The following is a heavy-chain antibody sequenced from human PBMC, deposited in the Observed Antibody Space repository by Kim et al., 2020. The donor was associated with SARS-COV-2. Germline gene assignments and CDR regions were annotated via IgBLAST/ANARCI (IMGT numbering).Heavy chain of an antibody. J-gene: IGHJ4*02. V-gene: IGHV3-21*01. D-gene: IGHD3-10*01. Sequence: GGSLRLSCAASGFAFSSYGMHWVRQAPGKGLEWVAFISSSSDYIYYADSVKGRFTVSRDNAKNSLFLQMDSLRAEDTAVYYCAGGAADYWGQGTLVTVAS. CDR2: ISSSSDYI. CDR1: GFAFSSYG. CDR3: AGGAADY.